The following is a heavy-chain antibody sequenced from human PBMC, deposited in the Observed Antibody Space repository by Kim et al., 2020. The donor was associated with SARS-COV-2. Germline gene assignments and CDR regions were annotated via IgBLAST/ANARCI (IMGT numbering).Heavy chain of an antibody. Sequence: SETLSLTCTVSGGSISSCGYYWSWIRQHPGKGLEWIGYFYYSGSTYYNPSLKSRVTISVDTSKNQFSLKLGSVAAADRAVYYCARAGKQQLVLLYFDYWGQGTLVTVSS. D-gene: IGHD6-13*01. J-gene: IGHJ4*02. V-gene: IGHV4-31*03. CDR1: GGSISSCGYY. CDR2: FYYSGST. CDR3: ARAGKQQLVLLYFDY.